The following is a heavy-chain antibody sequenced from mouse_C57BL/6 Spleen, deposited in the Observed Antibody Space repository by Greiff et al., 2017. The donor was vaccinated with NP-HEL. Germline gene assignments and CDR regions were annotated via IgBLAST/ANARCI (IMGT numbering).Heavy chain of an antibody. J-gene: IGHJ3*01. Sequence: VQLQQSGPGMVKPSQSLSLTCTVTGYSITSGYDWHWIRHFPGKKLEWMGYISYSGRTNYNPSLKSRISITHDTSKNHFFLKLNSVTTEDTATYYCAREGNDYGGFAYWGQGTLVTVSA. CDR2: ISYSGRT. D-gene: IGHD2-4*01. V-gene: IGHV3-1*01. CDR3: AREGNDYGGFAY. CDR1: GYSITSGYD.